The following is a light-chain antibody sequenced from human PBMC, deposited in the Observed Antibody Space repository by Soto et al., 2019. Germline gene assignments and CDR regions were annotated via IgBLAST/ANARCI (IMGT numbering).Light chain of an antibody. CDR3: HQYDTWPHT. CDR2: DAS. J-gene: IGKJ2*01. Sequence: EIVMTQSPATLSVSPGERATLSCRASESVSSNLAWYQQKPGQAPSLLIYDASTRATAIPARFSGSGSGTEFTLTISSLQPEDFAVYHCHQYDTWPHTFGQGTKLEIK. V-gene: IGKV3-15*01. CDR1: ESVSSN.